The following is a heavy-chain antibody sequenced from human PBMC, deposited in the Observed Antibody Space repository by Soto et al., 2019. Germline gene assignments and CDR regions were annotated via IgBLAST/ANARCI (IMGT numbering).Heavy chain of an antibody. D-gene: IGHD4-17*01. Sequence: ASVKGSCRASGYTFTSYYMQCVRQAPGQGLEWMGIINPSGGSTRYAQKFKGRVTMTRDTSTSTVYMELSSLRSEDTAVYYCALFYGDYDHRAFDYWGQGTMVT. CDR2: INPSGGST. J-gene: IGHJ4*02. CDR1: GYTFTSYY. V-gene: IGHV1-46*01. CDR3: ALFYGDYDHRAFDY.